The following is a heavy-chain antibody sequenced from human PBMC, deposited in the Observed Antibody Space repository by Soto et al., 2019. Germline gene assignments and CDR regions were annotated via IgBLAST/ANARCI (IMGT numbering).Heavy chain of an antibody. CDR3: ASGYSYGPPRWMWFDP. J-gene: IGHJ5*02. Sequence: KPSETLSLTCTVSGGSVSSGSYYWSWIRQPPGKGLEWIGYIYYSGSTNYNPSLKSRVTISVDTSKNQFSLKLSSVTAADTAVYYCASGYSYGPPRWMWFDPWGQGTLVTVSS. D-gene: IGHD5-18*01. V-gene: IGHV4-61*01. CDR2: IYYSGST. CDR1: GGSVSSGSYY.